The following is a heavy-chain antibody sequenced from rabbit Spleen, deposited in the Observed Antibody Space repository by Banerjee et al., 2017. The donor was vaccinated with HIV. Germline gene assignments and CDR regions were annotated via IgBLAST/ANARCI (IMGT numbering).Heavy chain of an antibody. J-gene: IGHJ4*01. CDR2: INTATGKA. V-gene: IGHV1S40*01. CDR3: ARDLVAVIGWNFNL. Sequence: QSLEESGGDLVKPGASLTLTCTASGFSFSGGYDMCWVRQAPGKGLEWIACINTATGKAVYASWAKGRFMMSRTSSTTVTLQMTSLTVADTATYFCARDLVAVIGWNFNLWGPGTLVHRL. D-gene: IGHD1-1*01. CDR1: GFSFSGGYD.